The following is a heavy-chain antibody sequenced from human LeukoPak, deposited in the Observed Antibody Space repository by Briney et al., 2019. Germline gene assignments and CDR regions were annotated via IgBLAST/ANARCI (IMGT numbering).Heavy chain of an antibody. CDR3: ATPAFGELLSLFDY. V-gene: IGHV3-48*03. Sequence: GGSLRLSCAASGFTFSSYEMNWVRQAPGKGLEWVSYISSSGSTIYYADSVKGRFTISRDNSKNTLYLQMNSLRAEDTAVYYCATPAFGELLSLFDYWGQGTLVTVSS. D-gene: IGHD3-10*01. CDR1: GFTFSSYE. CDR2: ISSSGSTI. J-gene: IGHJ4*02.